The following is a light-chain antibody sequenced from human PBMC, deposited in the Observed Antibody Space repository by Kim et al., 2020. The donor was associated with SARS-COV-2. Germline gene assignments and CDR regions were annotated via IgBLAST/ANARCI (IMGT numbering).Light chain of an antibody. V-gene: IGLV1-40*01. Sequence: QTEAILCTGSVSNIGAGVDVHRYQGGPLAAPKLLSHADVNRPNGGPARISGSKSGTSASLSISGVLAEDEADYYCQSFDNSLSCWVFGGGTKLTVL. CDR1: VSNIGAGVD. J-gene: IGLJ3*02. CDR3: QSFDNSLSCWV. CDR2: ADV.